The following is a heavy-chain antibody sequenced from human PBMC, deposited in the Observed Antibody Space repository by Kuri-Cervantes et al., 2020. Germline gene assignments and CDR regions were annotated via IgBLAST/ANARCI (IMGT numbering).Heavy chain of an antibody. Sequence: GESLKISCAASGFTFSGYAMSWVRQAPGKGLEWVSSISSSSSYIYYADSVKGRFTISRDNAKNSLYLQMNSLRAEDTAVYYCAKASTTVSSLDYWGQGTLVTVSS. CDR2: ISSSSSYI. J-gene: IGHJ4*02. D-gene: IGHD4-17*01. CDR3: AKASTTVSSLDY. CDR1: GFTFSGYA. V-gene: IGHV3-21*01.